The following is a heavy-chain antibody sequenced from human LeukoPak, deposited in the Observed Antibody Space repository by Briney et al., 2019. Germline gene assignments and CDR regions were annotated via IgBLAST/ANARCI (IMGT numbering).Heavy chain of an antibody. Sequence: GGSLRLSCAASRFSFSNFGMGWVRQAPGKGLECVSPISGSVGSTSYADFVKGRFTISRDNSKNTLYLQMNSLRPEDTAVYYCARGKDTGRQYNFDHWGQGILVTVAS. CDR1: RFSFSNFG. J-gene: IGHJ4*02. CDR2: ISGSVGST. V-gene: IGHV3-23*01. CDR3: ARGKDTGRQYNFDH. D-gene: IGHD5-18*01.